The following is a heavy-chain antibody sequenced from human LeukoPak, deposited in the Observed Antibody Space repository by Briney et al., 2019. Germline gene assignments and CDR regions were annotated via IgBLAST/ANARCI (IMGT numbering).Heavy chain of an antibody. CDR3: AKGSLLWFGELYH. J-gene: IGHJ5*02. CDR2: ISGDGGGT. CDR1: GITFDDYA. Sequence: GGSLRLSCAASGITFDDYAMHWVRQPPGRGLEWVSLISGDGGGTFYTDSVKGRFSISKDNSKKSLYLQMSSLRTEDTALYYCAKGSLLWFGELYHWGQGTLVTVSS. V-gene: IGHV3-43*02. D-gene: IGHD3-10*01.